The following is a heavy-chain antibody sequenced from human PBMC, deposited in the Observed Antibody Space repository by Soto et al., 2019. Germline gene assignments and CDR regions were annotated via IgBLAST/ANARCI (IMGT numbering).Heavy chain of an antibody. V-gene: IGHV1-18*01. J-gene: IGHJ5*02. D-gene: IGHD6-13*01. Sequence: GASVKVSCKASGYTFTSYGISWVRQAPGQGLEWMGWISAYNGNTNYAQKLQGRVTMTTDTSTSTAYMELRSLRSDDTAVYYCARVLKAAAGSNPFDPWGQGTLVTVSS. CDR1: GYTFTSYG. CDR3: ARVLKAAAGSNPFDP. CDR2: ISAYNGNT.